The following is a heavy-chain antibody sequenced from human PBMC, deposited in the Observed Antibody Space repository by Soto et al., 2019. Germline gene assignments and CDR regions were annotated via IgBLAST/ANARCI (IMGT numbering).Heavy chain of an antibody. CDR2: ISAYNGNT. D-gene: IGHD6-19*01. CDR3: ARVVRAVAGSWNWFDP. CDR1: GYAFTSNG. J-gene: IGHJ5*02. V-gene: IGHV1-18*01. Sequence: SVKGSFKASGYAFTSNGISWVRQAPGQGLEWMGWISAYNGNTNYAQKLQGRVTMTTDTSTSTAYMELRSLRSDDTAVYYCARVVRAVAGSWNWFDPWGQVTLVTVSS.